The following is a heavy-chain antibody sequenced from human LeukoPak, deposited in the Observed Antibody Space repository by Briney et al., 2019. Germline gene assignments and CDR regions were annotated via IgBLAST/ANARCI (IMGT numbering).Heavy chain of an antibody. V-gene: IGHV3-30*02. J-gene: IGHJ4*02. Sequence: GGSLRLSCAASGFTFSSYAMHWVRQAPGKGLEWVTFIRYDGNPTYSADSVKGRFTISRDNSKNTVYIQMDSLRAEDTAVYYCAKDLMFGPDYWGQGTLVTVSS. CDR3: AKDLMFGPDY. D-gene: IGHD3-3*02. CDR2: IRYDGNPT. CDR1: GFTFSSYA.